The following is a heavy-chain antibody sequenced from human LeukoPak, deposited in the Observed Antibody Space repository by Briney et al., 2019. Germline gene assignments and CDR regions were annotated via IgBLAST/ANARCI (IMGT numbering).Heavy chain of an antibody. CDR1: GFTFSRYA. CDR2: ISGSGDTT. Sequence: PGGSLRLSCAASGFTFSRYAMTWVRQAPGKGLEWVSAISGSGDTTYYADSVKGRFTISRDNSKNKLYLQMNSLRAEDTAVYYCASGNYFDYWGQGTLVTVSS. J-gene: IGHJ4*02. V-gene: IGHV3-23*01. D-gene: IGHD1-26*01. CDR3: ASGNYFDY.